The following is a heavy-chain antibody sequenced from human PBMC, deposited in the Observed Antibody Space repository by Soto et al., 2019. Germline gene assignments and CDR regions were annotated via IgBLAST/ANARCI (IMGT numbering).Heavy chain of an antibody. J-gene: IGHJ6*02. CDR1: GFTFSSYG. D-gene: IGHD1-1*01. Sequence: SLRLSCAASGFTFSSYGMHWVRQAPGKGLEWVAVISYDGSNKYYADSVKGRFTISRDNSKNTLYLQMNSLRAEDTAVYYCAKDRAGTMDYYYGMDVWGQGTTVTVSS. V-gene: IGHV3-30*18. CDR2: ISYDGSNK. CDR3: AKDRAGTMDYYYGMDV.